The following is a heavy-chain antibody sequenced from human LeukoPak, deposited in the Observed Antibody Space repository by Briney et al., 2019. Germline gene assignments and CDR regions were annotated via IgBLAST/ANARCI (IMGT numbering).Heavy chain of an antibody. D-gene: IGHD6-25*01. Sequence: PSETLSLTCTVSGYSISTGYYWDWIRQPPGKGLEWIGTFYHGGSTYYNPSLKSRVTILVDTSKNQFSLNLSSVTAADTAVYYCARGVAGSSGLLYYFDYWGQGALVIVSS. V-gene: IGHV4-38-2*02. J-gene: IGHJ4*02. CDR2: FYHGGST. CDR1: GYSISTGYY. CDR3: ARGVAGSSGLLYYFDY.